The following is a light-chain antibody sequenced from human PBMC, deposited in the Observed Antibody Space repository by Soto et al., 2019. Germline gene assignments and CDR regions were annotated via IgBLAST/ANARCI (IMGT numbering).Light chain of an antibody. CDR1: SSDVGRYNY. J-gene: IGLJ1*01. Sequence: QSVQAQPASVSGSRGQSITISCTGTSSDVGRYNYVSWFQQHPGKVPKLIIYDVSNWPSGVSDRFSGSKSGNTASLTISGLQPEDEADYYCSSFTSSSTFVFGTGTKVTVL. CDR2: DVS. CDR3: SSFTSSSTFV. V-gene: IGLV2-14*03.